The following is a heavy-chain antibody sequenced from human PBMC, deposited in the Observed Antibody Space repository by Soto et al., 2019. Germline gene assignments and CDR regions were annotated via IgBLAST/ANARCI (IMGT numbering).Heavy chain of an antibody. J-gene: IGHJ3*02. Sequence: QVQLVESGGGVVQPGRSLRLSCAASGFTFSSYAMHWVRQAPGKGLEWVAVISYDGRNKDYANSVKGRFTISSDNSKNTLYLQMNSLRADDTAVYDCARTGEGRGKDKADAFDILGQGTMVTVPS. CDR3: ARTGEGRGKDKADAFDI. CDR2: ISYDGRNK. CDR1: GFTFSSYA. D-gene: IGHD2-15*01. V-gene: IGHV3-30*04.